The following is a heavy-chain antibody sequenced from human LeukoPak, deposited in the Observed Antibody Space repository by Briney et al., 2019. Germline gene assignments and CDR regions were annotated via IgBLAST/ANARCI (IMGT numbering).Heavy chain of an antibody. V-gene: IGHV3-23*01. J-gene: IGHJ4*01. D-gene: IGHD3-16*02. CDR1: GFTFSSYA. Sequence: PGGSLRLSCVSSGFTFSSYAMSWVRQAAGKGLECVSTLSASGGTTYYADSVKGRFTISRDNSKNTLYLQTTSLRAEDTAVYYCAKDRGLWGSYRYPTFFDYWGHGALVTVSS. CDR3: AKDRGLWGSYRYPTFFDY. CDR2: LSASGGTT.